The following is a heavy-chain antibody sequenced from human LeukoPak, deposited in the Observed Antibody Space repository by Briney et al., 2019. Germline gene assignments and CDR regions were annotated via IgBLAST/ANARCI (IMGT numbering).Heavy chain of an antibody. CDR2: IDWNSGSI. D-gene: IGHD5-24*01. Sequence: GRSLRLSCAASGFTFDDYAMYWVRQAPGKGLEWVSAIDWNSGSIDYADSVKGRFAISRDNTKNSLWLQMSSLRAEDTALYYCVQGRGPYYYYYGMDVWGQGTTVTVSS. CDR3: VQGRGPYYYYYGMDV. V-gene: IGHV3-9*01. CDR1: GFTFDDYA. J-gene: IGHJ6*02.